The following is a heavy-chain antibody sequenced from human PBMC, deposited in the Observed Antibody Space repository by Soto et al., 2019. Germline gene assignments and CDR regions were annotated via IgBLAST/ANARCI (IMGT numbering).Heavy chain of an antibody. CDR2: IYYSGST. V-gene: IGHV4-59*08. CDR1: GGSISSYY. J-gene: IGHJ4*02. CDR3: ARHSPDYGDYVDY. Sequence: QVQLQESGPGLVKPSETLSLTCTVSGGSISSYYWSWIRQPPGKGLEWIGYIYYSGSTNYNPSLKSRVPISVDTSKNQFSLKLSSVTAADTAVYYCARHSPDYGDYVDYWGQGTLVTVSS. D-gene: IGHD4-17*01.